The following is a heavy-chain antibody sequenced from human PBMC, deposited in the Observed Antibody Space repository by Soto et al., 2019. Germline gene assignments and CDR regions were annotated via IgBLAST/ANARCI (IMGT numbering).Heavy chain of an antibody. CDR3: AMAPNLVDYYGSGSYSY. J-gene: IGHJ4*02. Sequence: QVQLVQSGAEVKKPGASVKVSCKASGYTFTSYGISWVRQAPGQGLEWMGWISAYNGNTNYAQKLQGRVTMTTDTSTSTADMELRSLRSDDTAVYYCAMAPNLVDYYGSGSYSYWGQGTLVTVSS. V-gene: IGHV1-18*01. CDR2: ISAYNGNT. CDR1: GYTFTSYG. D-gene: IGHD3-10*01.